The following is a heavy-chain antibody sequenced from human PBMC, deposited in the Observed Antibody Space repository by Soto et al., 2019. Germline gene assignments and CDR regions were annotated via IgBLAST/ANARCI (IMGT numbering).Heavy chain of an antibody. J-gene: IGHJ6*02. CDR2: INPSGGST. D-gene: IGHD3-10*01. CDR3: ARALYYCSWYPYHYDVIDG. Sequence: ASVKVCSKASGYTFTSYYMHWVRQAPGQGLERMGIINPSGGSTSYAQKFQGRVTMTRDTSTSTVYMKLSSLRSEGTAVYYCARALYYCSWYPYHYDVIDGWGQGSSVTVS. CDR1: GYTFTSYY. V-gene: IGHV1-46*03.